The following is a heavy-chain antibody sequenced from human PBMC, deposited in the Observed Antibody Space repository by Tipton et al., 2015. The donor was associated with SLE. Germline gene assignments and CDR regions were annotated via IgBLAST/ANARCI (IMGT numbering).Heavy chain of an antibody. Sequence: SLRLSCAASGFTVSSNYMSWVRQAPGKGLEWVSVIYSGGSTYYADSVKGRFTISRDNSKNTLYLQLNGLGVEDTAVYFCARDMQLGYWGQGTLVRVS. V-gene: IGHV3-53*01. D-gene: IGHD6-13*01. J-gene: IGHJ4*02. CDR3: ARDMQLGY. CDR1: GFTVSSNY. CDR2: IYSGGST.